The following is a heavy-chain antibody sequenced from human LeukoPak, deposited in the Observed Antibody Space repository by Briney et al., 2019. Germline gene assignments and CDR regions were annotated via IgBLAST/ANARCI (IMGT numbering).Heavy chain of an antibody. V-gene: IGHV1-2*02. CDR2: INPNSGGT. CDR3: ARDLMDPRDVVATPLVY. J-gene: IGHJ4*02. D-gene: IGHD2-15*01. Sequence: ASVKVSCKASGYTFTGHYMHWVRQAPGQGLEWMGWINPNSGGTTYAQNFQGRVTMTRDTSISTAYMELSRLRSDDTAVYYCARDLMDPRDVVATPLVYWGQGTLVTVSS. CDR1: GYTFTGHY.